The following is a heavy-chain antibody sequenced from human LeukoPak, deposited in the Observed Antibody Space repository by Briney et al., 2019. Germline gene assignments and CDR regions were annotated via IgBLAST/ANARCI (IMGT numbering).Heavy chain of an antibody. CDR1: GFSFSSYA. CDR2: ISGSGGST. J-gene: IGHJ5*02. Sequence: GGSLRLSCAASGFSFSSYAMSWVRQAPGKGLEWVSAISGSGGSTYYADSVKGRFTISRDNSKNTLYLQMNSLRAEDTAVYYCANKDSGGYSGSQNGPAWGQGTLVTVSS. V-gene: IGHV3-23*01. D-gene: IGHD5-12*01. CDR3: ANKDSGGYSGSQNGPA.